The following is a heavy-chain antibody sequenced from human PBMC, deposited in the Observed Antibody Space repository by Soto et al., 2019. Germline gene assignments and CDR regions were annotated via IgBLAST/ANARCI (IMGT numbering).Heavy chain of an antibody. Sequence: ASGPTLVNPTQTLTLTCTLSGFSLSGSGVGVGWIRQPPGKALEWLTLVFWDNDKRYNPSLKSRLTITKDTSKNQVVLTMTNMDPVDTATYYCARLYYYDSSGYLRPFDYWGQGALVTVS. CDR1: GFSLSGSGVG. J-gene: IGHJ4*02. CDR3: ARLYYYDSSGYLRPFDY. D-gene: IGHD3-22*01. V-gene: IGHV2-5*02. CDR2: VFWDNDK.